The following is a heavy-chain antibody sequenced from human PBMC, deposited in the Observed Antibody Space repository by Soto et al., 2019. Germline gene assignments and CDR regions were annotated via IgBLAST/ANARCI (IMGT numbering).Heavy chain of an antibody. Sequence: SETLSLTCTVSGGSISSSSYYWGWIRQPQGKGLEWIGSIYYSGSTYYNPSLKSRVTISVDTSKNQFSLQLSSVTPEDTAVYYCTKQKGDSWTYNGMDVWGQGTTVTVSS. CDR3: TKQKGDSWTYNGMDV. V-gene: IGHV4-39*01. CDR1: GGSISSSSYY. J-gene: IGHJ6*02. D-gene: IGHD2-21*02. CDR2: IYYSGST.